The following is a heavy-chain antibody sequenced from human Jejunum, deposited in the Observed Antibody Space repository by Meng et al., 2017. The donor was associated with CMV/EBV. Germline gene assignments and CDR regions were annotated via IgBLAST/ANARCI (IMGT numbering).Heavy chain of an antibody. D-gene: IGHD1-7*01. J-gene: IGHJ6*02. V-gene: IGHV3-23*01. Sequence: FSKYSMNWVRQTPGKGLVWVSSIRASGDTTYYADSVKGRFAISRDNSRNTLHLQMNSLRAEDTAVYFCAKYLPVSGSTTPYAMDVWGQGTTVTVSS. CDR3: AKYLPVSGSTTPYAMDV. CDR2: IRASGDTT. CDR1: FSKYS.